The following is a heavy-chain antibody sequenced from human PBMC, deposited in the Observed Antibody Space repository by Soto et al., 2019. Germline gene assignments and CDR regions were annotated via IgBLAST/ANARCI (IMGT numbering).Heavy chain of an antibody. V-gene: IGHV3-73*02. J-gene: IGHJ1*01. CDR3: TGGYGTGGTCYSGYFHH. D-gene: IGHD2-15*01. CDR2: IRSKANDYAT. CDR1: GFTFSGST. Sequence: EVQLVQSGGGLVQPGGSLKLSCAASGFTFSGSTGHWVRQASGEGLQWVGRIRSKANDYATTYIASVKGRFTISRDDSRNTAYLQMSDLITEDTAVYYCTGGYGTGGTCYSGYFHHWGQGALVTAFS.